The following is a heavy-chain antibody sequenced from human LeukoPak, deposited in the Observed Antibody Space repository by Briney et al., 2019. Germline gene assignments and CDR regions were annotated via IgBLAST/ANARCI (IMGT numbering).Heavy chain of an antibody. CDR1: GVSITTSTYY. V-gene: IGHV4-39*07. CDR3: VRDHYYDSSVAY. CDR2: IFYSGIT. D-gene: IGHD3-22*01. J-gene: IGHJ4*02. Sequence: SETLSLTCTVSGVSITTSTYYWAWIRQPPGEGLEYIGGIFYSGITYYIPSLKSRVTISLDTSKNQFSLKMSSVTAADTAIYYCVRDHYYDSSVAYWGQGTLVTVSS.